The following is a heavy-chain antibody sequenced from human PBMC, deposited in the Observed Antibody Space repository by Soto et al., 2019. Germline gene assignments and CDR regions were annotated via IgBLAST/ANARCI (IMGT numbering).Heavy chain of an antibody. CDR2: IYPGDSDT. Sequence: PGESLKISCMGSGYKVSTWHNFTSYWIAWVRQMPGEGLEWMGIIYPGDSDTRYSPSFQGQVTISADKSISTAYLQWSSLKASDTAMYYCARRRRSYFDYYYYGMDVWGQGTTVTVSS. D-gene: IGHD1-26*01. J-gene: IGHJ6*02. CDR1: GYKVSTWHNFTSYW. CDR3: ARRRRSYFDYYYYGMDV. V-gene: IGHV5-51*01.